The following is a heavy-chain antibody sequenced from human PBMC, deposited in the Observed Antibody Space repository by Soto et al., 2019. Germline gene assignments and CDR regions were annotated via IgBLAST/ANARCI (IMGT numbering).Heavy chain of an antibody. CDR1: GFIFSDYG. J-gene: IGHJ4*02. Sequence: EVRLLESGGGLVQPEGSLRLSCEGSGFIFSDYGISWVRQAPEKGLQWVSAMSGSGGSRYYADSVKGRFTISRDNSKNPVYMEMSSLRGDDTAIYYCAKTFGRNWLLGYWGQGTLVTVSS. CDR2: MSGSGGSR. D-gene: IGHD1-1*01. CDR3: AKTFGRNWLLGY. V-gene: IGHV3-23*01.